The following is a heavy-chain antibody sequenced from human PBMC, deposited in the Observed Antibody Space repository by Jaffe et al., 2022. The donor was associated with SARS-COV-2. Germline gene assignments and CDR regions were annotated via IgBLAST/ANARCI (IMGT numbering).Heavy chain of an antibody. J-gene: IGHJ3*02. CDR2: IYWDDDK. V-gene: IGHV2-5*02. CDR1: GFSLSTSGVG. D-gene: IGHD3-22*01. CDR3: AHRIYTPLAYDSSGGGPHDAFDI. Sequence: QITLKESGPTLVKPTQTLTLTCTFSGFSLSTSGVGVGWIRQPPGKALEWLALIYWDDDKRYSPSLKSRLTITKDTSKNQVVLTMTNMDPVDTATYYCAHRIYTPLAYDSSGGGPHDAFDIWGQGTMVTVSS.